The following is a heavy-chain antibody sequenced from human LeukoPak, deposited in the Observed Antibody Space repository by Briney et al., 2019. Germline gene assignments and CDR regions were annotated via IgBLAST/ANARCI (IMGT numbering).Heavy chain of an antibody. CDR3: AKDRYYYGSGSYLGFDP. CDR2: ISGSGGST. CDR1: GFTFSSYA. J-gene: IGHJ5*02. V-gene: IGHV3-23*01. Sequence: TGGSLRLSCAASGFTFSSYAMSWVRQAPGKGLEWVSAISGSGGSTYYADSVKGRLTISRDNSKNTLYLQMNSLRAEDTAVYYCAKDRYYYGSGSYLGFDPWGQGTLVTVSS. D-gene: IGHD3-10*01.